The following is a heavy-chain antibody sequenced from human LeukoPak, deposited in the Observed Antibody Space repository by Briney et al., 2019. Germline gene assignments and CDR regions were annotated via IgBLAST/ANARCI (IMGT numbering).Heavy chain of an antibody. Sequence: ASVKVSCKASGYTFTNNYLHWVRQAPGQGLEWMGMIYPRDGSTSYAQNFQGRVTVTRDTSTTTVHMELRGLRSEDTAVYYCARDQEGFDYWGQGALVTVSS. CDR1: GYTFTNNY. CDR3: ARDQEGFDY. CDR2: IYPRDGST. V-gene: IGHV1-46*01. J-gene: IGHJ4*02.